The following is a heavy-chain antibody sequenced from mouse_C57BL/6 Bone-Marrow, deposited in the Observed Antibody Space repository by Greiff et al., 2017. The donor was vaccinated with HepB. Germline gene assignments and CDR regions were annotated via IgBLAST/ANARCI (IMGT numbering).Heavy chain of an antibody. Sequence: EVHLVESGGGLVQSGRSLRLSCATSGFTFSDFYMEWVRQAPGKGLEWIAASRNKANDYTTEYSASVKGRFIVSRDTSQSILYLQMNALRAEDTAIYYCARDPLMITVFYFDYWGQGTTLTVSS. CDR1: GFTFSDFY. D-gene: IGHD2-4*01. CDR3: ARDPLMITVFYFDY. V-gene: IGHV7-1*01. CDR2: SRNKANDYTT. J-gene: IGHJ2*01.